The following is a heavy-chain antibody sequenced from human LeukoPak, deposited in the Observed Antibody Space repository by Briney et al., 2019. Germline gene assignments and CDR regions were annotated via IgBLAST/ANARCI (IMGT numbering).Heavy chain of an antibody. J-gene: IGHJ4*02. D-gene: IGHD3-9*01. CDR3: AKDPRYDILTGYDPNYFDY. CDR2: ISGSGGSA. Sequence: GGSLRLSCAASGFTFSSYAMSWVRQAPGKGLEWVSAISGSGGSAYYADSVKGRFTISRDNSKNTLYLQMNSLRAEDTAVYYCAKDPRYDILTGYDPNYFDYWGQGTLVTVSS. V-gene: IGHV3-23*01. CDR1: GFTFSSYA.